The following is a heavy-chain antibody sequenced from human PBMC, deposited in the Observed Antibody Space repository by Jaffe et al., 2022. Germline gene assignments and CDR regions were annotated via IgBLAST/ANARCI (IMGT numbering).Heavy chain of an antibody. D-gene: IGHD3-3*01. Sequence: QVQLVESGGGLVKPGGSLRLSCAASGFTFSDYYMSWIRQAPGKGLEWISYISNSGNTIYYADSVKGRFTVSRDNAKKSLYLQMNSLRAEDTAVYYCARGRAFWSANYYFDYWGQGTLVTVSS. CDR1: GFTFSDYY. V-gene: IGHV3-11*01. CDR2: ISNSGNTI. CDR3: ARGRAFWSANYYFDY. J-gene: IGHJ4*02.